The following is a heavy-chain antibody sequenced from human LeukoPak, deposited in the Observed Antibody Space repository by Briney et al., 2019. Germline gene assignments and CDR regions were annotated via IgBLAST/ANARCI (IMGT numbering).Heavy chain of an antibody. CDR2: IYTSGST. CDR1: GGSISSYY. Sequence: SETLSLTCTVSGGSISSYYWSWIRQPAGKGLEWIGRIYTSGSTNYNPSLKSRVIMSVDTSKNQFSLKLSSVTAADTAVHYCARGEGLGYCSSTSCSPDHDAFDIWGQGTMVTVSS. J-gene: IGHJ3*02. CDR3: ARGEGLGYCSSTSCSPDHDAFDI. D-gene: IGHD2-2*01. V-gene: IGHV4-4*07.